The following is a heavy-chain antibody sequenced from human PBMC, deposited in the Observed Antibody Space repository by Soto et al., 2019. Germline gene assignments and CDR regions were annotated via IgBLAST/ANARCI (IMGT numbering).Heavy chain of an antibody. Sequence: SETLSLTCNVSGGPINSPDYYWSWIRQSPGKGLEWIGYLYFNGGTQYNPSLRTPVSMSLDTSKKHFSLKLSSVTAADTAVYYCASTATMIAFGGLIARYYFDYWGQGTLVTVSS. CDR1: GGPINSPDYY. CDR2: LYFNGGT. D-gene: IGHD3-16*02. V-gene: IGHV4-30-4*01. J-gene: IGHJ4*02. CDR3: ASTATMIAFGGLIARYYFDY.